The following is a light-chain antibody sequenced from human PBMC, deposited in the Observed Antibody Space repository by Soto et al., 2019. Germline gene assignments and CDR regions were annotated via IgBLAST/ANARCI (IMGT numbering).Light chain of an antibody. CDR1: QSVSNNY. CDR3: QQYGSVPS. Sequence: EIGLTQSPGTLSLSPGERATLSCRASQSVSNNYVAWYQQKPGQAPRRLVFGASLRATGIPDRFSGSGSGTDFTRTISGLEPEDFAVYYCQQYGSVPSFGQGTKVEIK. J-gene: IGKJ1*01. V-gene: IGKV3-20*01. CDR2: GAS.